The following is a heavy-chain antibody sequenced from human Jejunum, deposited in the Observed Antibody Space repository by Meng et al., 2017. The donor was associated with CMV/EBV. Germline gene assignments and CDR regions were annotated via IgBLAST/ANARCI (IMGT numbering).Heavy chain of an antibody. CDR2: IYSSGTT. J-gene: IGHJ4*02. V-gene: IGHV4-4*07. Sequence: QVQLQESGPRLVKPSETLSLTCTVSGGSISNYYWSWIRQPAGKGLEYIGRIYSSGTTKYNPSLNSRVTMSVDTSKNQFSLKVRSVTAADTAVYLCARHEVVGTAIFDYWGQGTLVTVSS. CDR3: ARHEVVGTAIFDY. CDR1: GGSISNYY. D-gene: IGHD6-19*01.